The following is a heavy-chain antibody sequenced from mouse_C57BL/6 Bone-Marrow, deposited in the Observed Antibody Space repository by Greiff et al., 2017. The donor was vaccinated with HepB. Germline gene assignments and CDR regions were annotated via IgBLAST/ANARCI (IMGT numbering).Heavy chain of an antibody. D-gene: IGHD1-1*01. CDR2: INPSSGYT. V-gene: IGHV1-4*01. CDR1: GYNFTSYT. J-gene: IGHJ4*01. Sequence: VQLQQSGAELARPGASVKMSCKASGYNFTSYTMHWVKQRPGQGLEWIGYINPSSGYTKYNQKFKDKATLTADKSYSTAYMQLSSLTSEDSAVYYCARTDYYGSSYYAMDYWGQGTSVTVSS. CDR3: ARTDYYGSSYYAMDY.